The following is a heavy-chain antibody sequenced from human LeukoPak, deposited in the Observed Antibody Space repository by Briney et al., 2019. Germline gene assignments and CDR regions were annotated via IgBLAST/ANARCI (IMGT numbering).Heavy chain of an antibody. CDR1: GFTFSSYA. CDR2: INHSGST. D-gene: IGHD3-10*01. CDR3: ARTRYYYGSGRPFDP. V-gene: IGHV4-34*01. Sequence: GSLRLSCAASGFTFSSYAMSWIRQPPGKGLEWIGEINHSGSTNYNPSLKSRVTISVDTSKNQFSLKLSSVTAADTAVYYCARTRYYYGSGRPFDPWGQGTLVTVSS. J-gene: IGHJ5*02.